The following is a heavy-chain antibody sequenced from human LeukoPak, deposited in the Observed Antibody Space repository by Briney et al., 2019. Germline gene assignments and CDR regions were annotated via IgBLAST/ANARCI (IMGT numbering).Heavy chain of an antibody. V-gene: IGHV3-64*01. CDR1: GFTFSSYA. Sequence: GGSLRLSCAASGFTFSSYAMNWVRQAPGKGLEYVSAISSNGGYTYYANSVKGRSTISRDNSKNTLYLQMGSLRAGDMAVYYCARGGYGASTPYYMDVWGKGTTVTVSS. J-gene: IGHJ6*03. D-gene: IGHD1-26*01. CDR3: ARGGYGASTPYYMDV. CDR2: ISSNGGYT.